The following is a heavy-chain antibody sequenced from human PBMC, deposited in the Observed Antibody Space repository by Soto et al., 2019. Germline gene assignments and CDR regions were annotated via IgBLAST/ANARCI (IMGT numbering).Heavy chain of an antibody. V-gene: IGHV6-1*01. CDR2: TYYRSKWYN. CDR3: ARLVGNSWLDS. J-gene: IGHJ5*01. D-gene: IGHD2-2*01. Sequence: QVQLQQSGPGLVKPSQTLSLTCAISGDSVSTNSATWDWIRQSTSRGLEWLGRTYYRSKWYNDYAVSVKGRITINPDTSNSQFYLQLNSVTPDDTAVYYCARLVGNSWLDSWGQGTLVTVSS. CDR1: GDSVSTNSAT.